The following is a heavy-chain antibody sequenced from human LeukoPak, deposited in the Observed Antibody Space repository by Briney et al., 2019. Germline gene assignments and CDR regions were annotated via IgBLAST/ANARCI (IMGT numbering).Heavy chain of an antibody. J-gene: IGHJ4*02. Sequence: SETLSLTCAIYGGSFSGYYWSWIRQPPGKGLEWIGEINHSGSTNYNPSLKSRVTISVDTSKNQFSLKLSSVTAADTAVYYCARGRPPLRYFDYWGQETLVTVSS. V-gene: IGHV4-34*01. D-gene: IGHD3-9*01. CDR2: INHSGST. CDR3: ARGRPPLRYFDY. CDR1: GGSFSGYY.